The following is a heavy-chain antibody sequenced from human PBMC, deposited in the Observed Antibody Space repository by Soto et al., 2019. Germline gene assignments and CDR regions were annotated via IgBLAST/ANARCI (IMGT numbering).Heavy chain of an antibody. D-gene: IGHD3-10*01. CDR2: IIPIFGTA. CDR1: GGTFSSYA. J-gene: IGHJ6*02. V-gene: IGHV1-69*01. Sequence: QVQLVQSGAEVKKPGSSVKVSCKASGGTFSSYAISWVRQAPGQGLEWMGGIIPIFGTANYAQKFQGRVTITADESTSTAYMELSSLRSEDTAVYYCARALRDGAGSYYHLRDYYYYYGMDVWGQGTTVTVSS. CDR3: ARALRDGAGSYYHLRDYYYYYGMDV.